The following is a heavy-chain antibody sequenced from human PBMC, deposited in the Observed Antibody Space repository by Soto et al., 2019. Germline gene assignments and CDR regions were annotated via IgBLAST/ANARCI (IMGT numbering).Heavy chain of an antibody. CDR1: GFTFDDYT. J-gene: IGHJ6*02. CDR2: ISWDGGST. Sequence: EVQLVESGGVVVQPGGSLRLSCAASGFTFDDYTMHWVRQAPGKGLEWVSLISWDGGSTYYADSVKGRFTISRDNSKNSLYLQMNSLRTEDTALYYCAKDINAQSKASYWGSRYYYYYGMDVWGQGTTVTVSS. V-gene: IGHV3-43*01. CDR3: AKDINAQSKASYWGSRYYYYYGMDV. D-gene: IGHD1-26*01.